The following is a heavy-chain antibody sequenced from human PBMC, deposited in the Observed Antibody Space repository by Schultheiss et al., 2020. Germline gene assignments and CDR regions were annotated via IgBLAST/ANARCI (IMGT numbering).Heavy chain of an antibody. CDR3: AKDLSQIPASKVVGAIRETQGAPIDL. D-gene: IGHD1-26*01. J-gene: IGHJ6*03. CDR2: ISGRGDSS. Sequence: GESLKISCDASGFTLSKYAMHWVRQAPGRGLEWVSTISGRGDSSDYADSVKGRFTISRDNSKDTLYLQMNILRAEDTALYYCAKDLSQIPASKVVGAIRETQGAPIDLWGERATVTVSS. V-gene: IGHV3-23*01. CDR1: GFTLSKYA.